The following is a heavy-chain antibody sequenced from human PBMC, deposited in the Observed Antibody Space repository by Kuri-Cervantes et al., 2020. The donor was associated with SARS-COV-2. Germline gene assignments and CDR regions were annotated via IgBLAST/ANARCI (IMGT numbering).Heavy chain of an antibody. V-gene: IGHV1-8*03. Sequence: ASVKVSCKATGYTFTSYDINWLRQATGQGLEWVGWMNPNSGNTGYAQKFQGRVTITRNTSISTAYMELSSLRSEDTAVYYCARARRTGEDFTFWSGFYKRNHYYYYYMDVWGKGTTVTVSS. CDR1: GYTFTSYD. D-gene: IGHD3-3*01. CDR2: MNPNSGNT. J-gene: IGHJ6*03. CDR3: ARARRTGEDFTFWSGFYKRNHYYYYYMDV.